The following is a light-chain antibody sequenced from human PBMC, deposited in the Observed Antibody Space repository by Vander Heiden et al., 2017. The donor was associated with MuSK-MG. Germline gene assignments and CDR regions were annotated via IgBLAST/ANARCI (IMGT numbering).Light chain of an antibody. CDR2: QDS. Sequence: QPPSVSVSPGQTASIPCSGDKLGDKYAYWYQQKPGQSPVLVIYQDSKRPSGIPERFSGSNSGNTATLTISGTQAMDEADYYCQAWDSSTVVFGGGTKLTVL. CDR1: KLGDKY. CDR3: QAWDSSTVV. V-gene: IGLV3-1*01. J-gene: IGLJ2*01.